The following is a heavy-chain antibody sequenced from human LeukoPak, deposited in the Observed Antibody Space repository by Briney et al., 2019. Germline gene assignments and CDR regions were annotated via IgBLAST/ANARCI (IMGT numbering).Heavy chain of an antibody. J-gene: IGHJ3*02. Sequence: GGSLRLSCAASGFTFSSYWMSWVRQAPGKGLEWVANIKQDGSEKYYVDSVKGRFTISRDNAKNSLYLQMNSLRAEDTAVYYCARAKSGYARADAFDIWGQGTMVTVSS. D-gene: IGHD3-3*01. CDR3: ARAKSGYARADAFDI. CDR2: IKQDGSEK. V-gene: IGHV3-7*01. CDR1: GFTFSSYW.